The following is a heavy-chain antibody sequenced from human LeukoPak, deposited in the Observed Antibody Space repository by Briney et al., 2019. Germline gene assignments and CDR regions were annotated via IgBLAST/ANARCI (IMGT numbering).Heavy chain of an antibody. CDR1: GFAFSSYN. V-gene: IGHV3-48*01. CDR3: AIDPNWGTHS. J-gene: IGHJ4*02. CDR2: IGSSGSPT. Sequence: GGSLRLSCAASGFAFSSYNMNWVRQAPGKGLEWISYIGSSGSPTHYADSVRGRFTVSRDNSKNALYLQMNSLRVEDTAVYYCAIDPNWGTHSWGQGVLVTVSS. D-gene: IGHD7-27*01.